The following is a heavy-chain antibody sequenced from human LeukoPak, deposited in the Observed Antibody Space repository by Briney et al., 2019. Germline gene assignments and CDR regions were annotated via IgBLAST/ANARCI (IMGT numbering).Heavy chain of an antibody. CDR2: INTDGSST. CDR3: ARVVHEFWSGYDLYYYMDV. J-gene: IGHJ6*03. Sequence: PGGSLRLSCAASGFTFSSYWMHWVRQAPGKGLVWVSRINTDGSSTSYADSVKGRFTISRDNAKNTLYLQMNSLRAEDTAVYYCARVVHEFWSGYDLYYYMDVWGKGTTVTVSS. D-gene: IGHD3-3*01. V-gene: IGHV3-74*01. CDR1: GFTFSSYW.